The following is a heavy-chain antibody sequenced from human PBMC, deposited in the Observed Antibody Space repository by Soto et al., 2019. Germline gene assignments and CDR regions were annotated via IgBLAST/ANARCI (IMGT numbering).Heavy chain of an antibody. D-gene: IGHD3-22*01. J-gene: IGHJ4*02. V-gene: IGHV4-31*03. CDR2: IYYSGST. Sequence: RSLTCTVSGGSISSGGYYWSWIRQHPGKGLEWIGYIYYSGSTYYNPSLKSRVTISVDTSKNQFSLKLSSVTAADTAVYYCARGNYYDSSGYYKYFDYWGQGTLVTVSS. CDR3: ARGNYYDSSGYYKYFDY. CDR1: GGSISSGGYY.